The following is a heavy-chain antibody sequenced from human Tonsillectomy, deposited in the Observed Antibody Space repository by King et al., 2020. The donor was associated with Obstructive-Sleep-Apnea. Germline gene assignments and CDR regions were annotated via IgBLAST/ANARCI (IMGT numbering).Heavy chain of an antibody. J-gene: IGHJ4*02. V-gene: IGHV3-30*03. Sequence: VQLVESGGGVVQPGKSLRLSCAASEFTFNRYGMHWVRQAPGKGLEWVALISFDGSDKYYADSVKGRFTISRDNSRNTLYLQINSLRPEDTAVYYCARAGIGWERGWYFDYWGQGTLGTVSS. D-gene: IGHD1-26*01. CDR3: ARAGIGWERGWYFDY. CDR2: ISFDGSDK. CDR1: EFTFNRYG.